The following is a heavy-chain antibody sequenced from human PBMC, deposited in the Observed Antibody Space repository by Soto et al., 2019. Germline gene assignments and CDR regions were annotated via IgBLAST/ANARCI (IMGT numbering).Heavy chain of an antibody. CDR3: ARGYVLMVYAIIFDY. CDR1: GGSFSGYY. Sequence: ASETLFLTCAVDGGSFSGYYWSWIRQHPGKGLEWIGEINHSGSTNYNPSLKSRVTISVDTSKNQFSLKLSSVTAADTAVYYCARGYVLMVYAIIFDYWGQGTLVTVSS. V-gene: IGHV4-34*01. J-gene: IGHJ4*02. D-gene: IGHD2-8*01. CDR2: INHSGST.